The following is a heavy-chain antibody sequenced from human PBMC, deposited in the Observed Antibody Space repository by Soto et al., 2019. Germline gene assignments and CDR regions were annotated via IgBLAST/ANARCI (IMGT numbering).Heavy chain of an antibody. CDR3: ADSQGGGWSGYYFDY. V-gene: IGHV2-5*02. J-gene: IGHJ4*02. D-gene: IGHD6-19*01. CDR1: GFSLNTRAVG. CDR2: IYWDDDK. Sequence: SGPTLVNPTQTLTLTCTFSGFSLNTRAVGVGWIRQPPGKALEWLALIYWDDDKRYSPSLESRLAVTKDTSKNLVVLTMTNMDPVDTVTYYCADSQGGGWSGYYFDYWGQGTLVTVSS.